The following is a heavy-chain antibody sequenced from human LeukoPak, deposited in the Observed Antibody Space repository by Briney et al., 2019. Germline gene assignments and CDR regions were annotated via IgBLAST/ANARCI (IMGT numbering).Heavy chain of an antibody. D-gene: IGHD6-6*01. CDR1: GGTVSNYA. V-gene: IGHV1-69*06. Sequence: SVKVSFKASGGTVSNYAFSWVRQAPGQGLEWMGRIIPIFGTAIYAQKFQDRVTINADKSTSTAYMELSSLRSVDTAVYYCARGDSSLKWLDPWGQGTLVTVSS. CDR2: IIPIFGTA. J-gene: IGHJ5*02. CDR3: ARGDSSLKWLDP.